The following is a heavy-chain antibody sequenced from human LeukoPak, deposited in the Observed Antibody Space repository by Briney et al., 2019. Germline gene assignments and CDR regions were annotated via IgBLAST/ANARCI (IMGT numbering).Heavy chain of an antibody. Sequence: SETLSLTCAVYGGSFSGYYWSWIRQPPGKGLEWIGEINHSGSTNYNPSLKSRVTISVDTSKNQFSLKLSPVTAADTAVYYCARGQDIVVVPAAIRYNWFDPWGQGTLVTVSS. CDR3: ARGQDIVVVPAAIRYNWFDP. CDR2: INHSGST. V-gene: IGHV4-34*01. CDR1: GGSFSGYY. D-gene: IGHD2-2*01. J-gene: IGHJ5*02.